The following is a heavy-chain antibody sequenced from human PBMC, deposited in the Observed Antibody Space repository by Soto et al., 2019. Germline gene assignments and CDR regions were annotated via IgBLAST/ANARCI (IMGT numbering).Heavy chain of an antibody. D-gene: IGHD5-18*01. Sequence: ASVNVSCKASGYTFTTYSMHWVRQAPGQRLEWMGWINAANGNTKYSQKFQGRVTITRDTSASTAYMELSSLRSEDTAVYTCARSLMNPAMVTFYYFDYWGQGTLVTVSS. CDR1: GYTFTTYS. J-gene: IGHJ4*02. V-gene: IGHV1-3*01. CDR3: ARSLMNPAMVTFYYFDY. CDR2: INAANGNT.